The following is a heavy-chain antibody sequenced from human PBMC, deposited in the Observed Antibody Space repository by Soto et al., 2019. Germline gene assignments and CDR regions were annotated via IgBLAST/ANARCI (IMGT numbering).Heavy chain of an antibody. CDR1: GGSISGYW. CDR3: ARVPPEGVGGMDV. D-gene: IGHD3-16*01. J-gene: IGHJ6*02. V-gene: IGHV4-59*01. CDR2: MFYSGNT. Sequence: PETLSLTCTVSGGSISGYWWSWIRQPPGKGLEWIGYMFYSGNTNYNPSLKSRVTISIDTSKNQFSLKVRSVTAADTAVYYCARVPPEGVGGMDVWGQGTTVTVSS.